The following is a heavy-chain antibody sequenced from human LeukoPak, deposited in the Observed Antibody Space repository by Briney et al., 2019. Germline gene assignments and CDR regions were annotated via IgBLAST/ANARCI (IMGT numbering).Heavy chain of an antibody. CDR2: IDWDDDK. Sequence: SGPALVKPTQTLTLTCTFSGFSLSTSGVRVSWIRQPPGKALEWLARIDWDDDKFYSTSLRTRLTISKDTSKNQVVLTMTNMDPVDTATYYCARTEATYHYMDVWGKGTTVTVSS. V-gene: IGHV2-70*04. CDR3: ARTEATYHYMDV. J-gene: IGHJ6*03. D-gene: IGHD5-24*01. CDR1: GFSLSTSGVR.